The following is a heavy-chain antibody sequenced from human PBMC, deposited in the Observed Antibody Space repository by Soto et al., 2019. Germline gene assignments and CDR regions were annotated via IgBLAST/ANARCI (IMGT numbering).Heavy chain of an antibody. D-gene: IGHD6-6*01. V-gene: IGHV1-69*01. CDR3: ARARQLGRDDNFDN. CDR2: IVPIFGTA. Sequence: QVQLVQSGAEVKKPGSSVKVSCKASGGTFSSYAISWVRQAPGQGLEWMGGIVPIFGTANYAQKFQGRVKITADESSSNAYIELSSLRPEDTAVYYCARARQLGRDDNFDNYGQGTMVTVSS. J-gene: IGHJ3*02. CDR1: GGTFSSYA.